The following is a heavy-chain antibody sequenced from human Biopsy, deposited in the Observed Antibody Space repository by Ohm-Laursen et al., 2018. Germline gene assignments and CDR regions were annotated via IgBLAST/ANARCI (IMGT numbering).Heavy chain of an antibody. CDR3: ARERGRKSIAATDY. D-gene: IGHD6-6*01. CDR2: IAERSTYI. V-gene: IGHV3-21*06. J-gene: IGHJ4*02. CDR1: GFTFSSYA. Sequence: SLRLSCAAPGFTFSSYAMEWVRQAPGKGLAWVSSIAERSTYISYADSVKGRFTISRDNAQNSLYLQMNNLRVEDTAVYYCARERGRKSIAATDYWGQGVLVTVSS.